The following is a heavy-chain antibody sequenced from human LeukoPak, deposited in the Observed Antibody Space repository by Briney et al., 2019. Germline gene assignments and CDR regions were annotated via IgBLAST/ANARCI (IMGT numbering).Heavy chain of an antibody. Sequence: PGGSLRLSCAASGFTFSSYAMSWVRQAPGKGLEWVSSLRGGGETFYADSVKGRFTLSRDESRNTVYLQMNNLRVEDTAVYFCAKASWVSSADAVLWGQGTLVTVSS. CDR3: AKASWVSSADAVL. V-gene: IGHV3-23*01. CDR1: GFTFSSYA. CDR2: LRGGGET. D-gene: IGHD3-16*01. J-gene: IGHJ4*02.